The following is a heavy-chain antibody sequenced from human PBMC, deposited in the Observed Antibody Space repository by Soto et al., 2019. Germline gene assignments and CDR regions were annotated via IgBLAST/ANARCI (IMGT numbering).Heavy chain of an antibody. Sequence: QVQLVESGGGLVKPGGSLRLSCAASGFTFSDYYMIWIRQAPGKGLGWVSDISSSGGTKFYADSVKGRFTVSRDNAENSLFLQMNSLRADDTAVYYCARDLMGSVGAADYWGQGTLVTVSS. J-gene: IGHJ4*02. D-gene: IGHD1-26*01. V-gene: IGHV3-11*01. CDR2: ISSSGGTK. CDR3: ARDLMGSVGAADY. CDR1: GFTFSDYY.